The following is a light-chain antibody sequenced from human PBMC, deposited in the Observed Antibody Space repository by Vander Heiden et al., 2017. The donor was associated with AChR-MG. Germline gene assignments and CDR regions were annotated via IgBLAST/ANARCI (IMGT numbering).Light chain of an antibody. V-gene: IGLV2-14*01. J-gene: IGLJ2*01. CDR1: SSDVGGYNF. CDR3: SSFTSSSTVV. Sequence: QSALTQPASVSGSPGQSITISCTGTSSDVGGYNFVSWYQQHPGKAPNLMIYEVSYRPSGVSNRFSGSKSGHTASLTISGLQAEDEADYYCSSFTSSSTVVFGGGTKLTVL. CDR2: EVS.